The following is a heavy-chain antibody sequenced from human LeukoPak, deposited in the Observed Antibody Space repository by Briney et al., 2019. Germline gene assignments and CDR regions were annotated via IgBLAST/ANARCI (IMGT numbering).Heavy chain of an antibody. D-gene: IGHD5-12*01. V-gene: IGHV3-7*01. CDR2: IKQEGSEK. J-gene: IGHJ4*02. CDR3: ARAPHKTQRWLQCFDY. Sequence: MSWVXXXRXKGLEWVANIKQEGSEKYYVDSVKGRFTISRDNANNSLYLQMNSLRAEDTAVYYCARAPHKTQRWLQCFDYWGQGTLVTVSS.